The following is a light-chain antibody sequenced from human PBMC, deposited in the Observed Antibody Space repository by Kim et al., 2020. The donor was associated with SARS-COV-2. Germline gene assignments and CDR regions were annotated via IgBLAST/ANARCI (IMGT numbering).Light chain of an antibody. CDR1: PGVGIQ. CDR3: QQRHNWPVT. J-gene: IGKJ1*01. V-gene: IGKV3-11*01. Sequence: LSPGERAPLSCRASPGVGIQLACYQQRPGQAPKRVIYDASNRAPGIPATFSGSGSGTDFTLTISSLEPEDFAVYFCQQRHNWPVTFGQGTKVDIK. CDR2: DAS.